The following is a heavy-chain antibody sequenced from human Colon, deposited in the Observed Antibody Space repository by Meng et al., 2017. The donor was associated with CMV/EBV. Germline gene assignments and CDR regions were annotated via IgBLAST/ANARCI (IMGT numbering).Heavy chain of an antibody. V-gene: IGHV4-61*01. D-gene: IGHD6-19*01. Sequence: SCSVSGGSVNNGSNYWTWIRQPPGKGLEWIGYISYSGNTNYNPSLKSRVTISLDTSRNQFSLKLTSMNAADTAIYYCARESSGWSTGIDYWGQGTLVTVSS. CDR1: GGSVNNGSNY. J-gene: IGHJ4*02. CDR3: ARESSGWSTGIDY. CDR2: ISYSGNT.